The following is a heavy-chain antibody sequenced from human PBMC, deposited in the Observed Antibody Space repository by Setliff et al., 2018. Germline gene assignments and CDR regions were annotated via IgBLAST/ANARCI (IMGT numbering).Heavy chain of an antibody. D-gene: IGHD2-15*01. CDR2: IYPGDSDT. Sequence: GESLKISCKVSGNGFTDLWIGWVRQMPGKGLEWMGIIYPGDSDTRYSPSFQGQVTFSADKSISTAYLQWSSLKASGTATYYCARVVGADGIGIDYWGQGTVVTVSS. CDR3: ARVVGADGIGIDY. CDR1: GNGFTDLW. J-gene: IGHJ4*02. V-gene: IGHV5-51*01.